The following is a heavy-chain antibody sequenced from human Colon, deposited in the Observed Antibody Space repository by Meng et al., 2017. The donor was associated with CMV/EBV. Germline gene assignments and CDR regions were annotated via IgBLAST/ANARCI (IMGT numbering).Heavy chain of an antibody. CDR2: ISSSSSRE. D-gene: IGHD3-3*01. CDR1: GFTFNTYS. CDR3: ARSLTIFDSPDY. Sequence: GGSLRLSCAASGFTFNTYSMVWVRQAPGEGLEWVSSISSSSSREYYADSVKGRFNISRDNAKNTVYLQMNSLRAEDTAVYYCARSLTIFDSPDYWGQGTLVTVSS. J-gene: IGHJ4*02. V-gene: IGHV3-21*01.